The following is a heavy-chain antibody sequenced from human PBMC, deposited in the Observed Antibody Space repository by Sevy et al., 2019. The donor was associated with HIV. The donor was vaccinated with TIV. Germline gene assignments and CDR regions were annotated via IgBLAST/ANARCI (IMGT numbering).Heavy chain of an antibody. CDR1: GYSFTSYW. D-gene: IGHD3-22*01. J-gene: IGHJ4*02. CDR2: IYPGDSDT. V-gene: IGHV5-51*01. Sequence: GESLKISCKGSGYSFTSYWIGWVRQMPGKGLEWMGIIYPGDSDTRYSPSFQGQVTISADKSISTAYLQWSSLKASDTAMYYCARRGPEYYDSSGYYYVHWDQGTLVTVSS. CDR3: ARRGPEYYDSSGYYYVH.